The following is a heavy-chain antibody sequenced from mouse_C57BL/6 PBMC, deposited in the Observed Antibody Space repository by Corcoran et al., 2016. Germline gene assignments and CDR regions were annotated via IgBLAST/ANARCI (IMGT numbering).Heavy chain of an antibody. V-gene: IGHV1-22*01. CDR3: ARNPLPKEGYAMDY. Sequence: EVQLQQSGPELVKPGASVKMSCKASGYTFTDYNMHWVKQSHGKSLEWIGYINPNNGGTSYNQKFKGKATLTVNKSSSTAYMELRSLTSEDSAVYYCARNPLPKEGYAMDYWGQGTSVTVSS. J-gene: IGHJ4*01. D-gene: IGHD2-10*01. CDR2: INPNNGGT. CDR1: GYTFTDYN.